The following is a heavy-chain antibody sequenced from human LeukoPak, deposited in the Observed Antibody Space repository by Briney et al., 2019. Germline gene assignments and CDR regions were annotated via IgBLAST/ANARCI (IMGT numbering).Heavy chain of an antibody. Sequence: SETLSLTCTVSGGSISTYYWTWIRQPPGKGLEWIGYIYYSGNTNYNPALKSRATISLDTSKNQFSLKLNSVTGADTAVYYCARRVTGRGTYYFDYWGQGSLVTVSS. CDR1: GGSISTYY. V-gene: IGHV4-59*08. CDR2: IYYSGNT. D-gene: IGHD3-16*01. J-gene: IGHJ4*02. CDR3: ARRVTGRGTYYFDY.